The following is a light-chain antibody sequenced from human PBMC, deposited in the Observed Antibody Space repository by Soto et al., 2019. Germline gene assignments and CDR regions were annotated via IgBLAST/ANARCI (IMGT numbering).Light chain of an antibody. Sequence: EIVMTQSPATLSVSPGERATLSCRASQSVSRNLAWYQQKPGQAPRLLIYGAFTRATGIPARFSGRGSGTEFTLTISSLQSEDCAVYYCQQCNDWPHTFGQGTKLEIK. V-gene: IGKV3-15*01. CDR3: QQCNDWPHT. CDR1: QSVSRN. CDR2: GAF. J-gene: IGKJ2*01.